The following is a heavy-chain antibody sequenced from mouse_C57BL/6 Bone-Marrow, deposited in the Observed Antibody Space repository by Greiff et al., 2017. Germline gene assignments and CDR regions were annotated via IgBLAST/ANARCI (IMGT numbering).Heavy chain of an antibody. J-gene: IGHJ4*01. CDR1: GFTFSSYG. Sequence: EVQGVESGGDLVKPGGSLKLSCAASGFTFSSYGMSWVRQTPDKRLEWVATISSGGSYTYYPDSVKGRFTISRDNAKNTLYLQMSSLKSEDTAMYYCARARYYGNYLYAMDYWGQGTSVTVSS. V-gene: IGHV5-6*01. CDR2: ISSGGSYT. D-gene: IGHD2-1*01. CDR3: ARARYYGNYLYAMDY.